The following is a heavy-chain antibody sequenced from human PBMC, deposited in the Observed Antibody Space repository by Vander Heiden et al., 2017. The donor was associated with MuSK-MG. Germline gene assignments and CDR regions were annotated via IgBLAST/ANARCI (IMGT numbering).Heavy chain of an antibody. V-gene: IGHV4-34*01. J-gene: IGHJ4*02. D-gene: IGHD3-9*01. CDR2: INHSGST. CDR1: GGSFSGYY. CDR3: ARETAYYDISPYYFDY. Sequence: QVQLQQWGAGLLKPSETLSPTCAVYGGSFSGYYWSWIRQPPGKGLEWIGEINHSGSTNYNPSLKSRVTISVDTSKNQFSLKLSSVTAADTAVYYCARETAYYDISPYYFDYWGQGTLVTVSS.